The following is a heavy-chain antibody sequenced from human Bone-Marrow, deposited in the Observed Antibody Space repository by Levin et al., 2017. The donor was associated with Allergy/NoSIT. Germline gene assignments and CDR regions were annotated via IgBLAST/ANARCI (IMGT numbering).Heavy chain of an antibody. J-gene: IGHJ4*02. CDR3: ARGHRGYSYGPAFDY. Sequence: GGSLRLSCAASGFTFSSYSMNWVRQAPGKGLEWVSSISSSSSYIYYADSVKGRFTISRDNAKNSLYLQMNSLRAEDTAVYYCARGHRGYSYGPAFDYWGQGTLVTVSS. D-gene: IGHD5-18*01. CDR2: ISSSSSYI. CDR1: GFTFSSYS. V-gene: IGHV3-21*01.